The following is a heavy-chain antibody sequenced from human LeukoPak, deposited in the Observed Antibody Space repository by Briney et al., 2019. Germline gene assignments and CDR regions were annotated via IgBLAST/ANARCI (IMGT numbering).Heavy chain of an antibody. D-gene: IGHD3-22*01. CDR3: ARTLPYYYDSSGYHGYYGMDV. J-gene: IGHJ6*02. V-gene: IGHV3-48*03. CDR2: ISSSGSTI. CDR1: GFTFSSYE. Sequence: GGSLRLSCAASGFTFSSYEMNWVRQAPGEGLEWVSYISSSGSTIYYADSVKGRFTISRDNAKNSLYLQMNSLRAEDTAVYYCARTLPYYYDSSGYHGYYGMDVWGQGTTVTVSS.